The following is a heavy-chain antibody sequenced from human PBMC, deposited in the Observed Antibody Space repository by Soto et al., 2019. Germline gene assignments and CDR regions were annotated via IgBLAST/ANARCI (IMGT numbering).Heavy chain of an antibody. Sequence: PSETLSLTCTVSGGSISSGDYYWSWIRQHPGRDLEWIGYIHNSGTTYYIPPLKSRVTMSVDTSKNQLSLKLTSVTAADTAVYYCARGVTFRGVIAPRFDTWGQGTRVTVSS. V-gene: IGHV4-31*03. J-gene: IGHJ5*02. CDR1: GGSISSGDYY. CDR3: ARGVTFRGVIAPRFDT. D-gene: IGHD3-16*02. CDR2: IHNSGTT.